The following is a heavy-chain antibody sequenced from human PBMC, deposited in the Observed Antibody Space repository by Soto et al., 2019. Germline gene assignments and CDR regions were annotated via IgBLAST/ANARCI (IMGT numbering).Heavy chain of an antibody. CDR2: IDWDDDK. V-gene: IGHV2-70*11. D-gene: IGHD4-17*01. J-gene: IGHJ4*02. Sequence: SGPTLVNPTQTLTLTCTFSGFSLSTSGMCVGWIRQSPGKALEWLARIDWDDDKYYSTSLETRLTISKDTSKNQVVLTMTNMDPVDTATYYCARIYGDFDVDYWGQGTLVTVSS. CDR3: ARIYGDFDVDY. CDR1: GFSLSTSGMC.